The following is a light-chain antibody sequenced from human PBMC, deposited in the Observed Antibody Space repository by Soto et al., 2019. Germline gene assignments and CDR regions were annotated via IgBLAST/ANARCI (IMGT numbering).Light chain of an antibody. Sequence: EIIMTQSPATLSVSPGERATLSCGASQSVSSNLAWYQQRPGQAPRLLIYGASTRATGIPARFSGSGSGTEFTFTISSLQSEDFAVYYCQQYNNWPPWTFGQGTKVEIK. V-gene: IGKV3-15*01. J-gene: IGKJ1*01. CDR3: QQYNNWPPWT. CDR2: GAS. CDR1: QSVSSN.